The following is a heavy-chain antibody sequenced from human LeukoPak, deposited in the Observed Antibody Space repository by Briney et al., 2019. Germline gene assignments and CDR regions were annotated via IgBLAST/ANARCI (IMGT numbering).Heavy chain of an antibody. CDR1: GYTFTSYD. D-gene: IGHD3-22*01. CDR2: MNPNSGNT. Sequence: GASVKVPCKASGYTFTSYDINWVRQATGQGLEWMGWMNPNSGNTGYAQKFQSRVTMTRNTSISTAYMELSSLRSEDTAVYYCARGSYYDSSGYYYRPNGIDYWGQGTLVTVSS. J-gene: IGHJ4*02. CDR3: ARGSYYDSSGYYYRPNGIDY. V-gene: IGHV1-8*01.